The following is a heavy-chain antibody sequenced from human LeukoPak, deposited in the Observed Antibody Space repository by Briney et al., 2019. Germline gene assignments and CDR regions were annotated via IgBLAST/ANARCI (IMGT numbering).Heavy chain of an antibody. J-gene: IGHJ4*02. CDR2: TYRGGNT. CDR1: GFTVSSHF. Sequence: GGSLRLSCAASGFTVSSHFMSWVRQAPGKGLEWVSVTYRGGNTNYADSVKGRFTISRDNSKNTLFLQMNSLRVEDTAVYYCARTQNWYYFDYWGQGTLVTVSS. V-gene: IGHV3-53*01. D-gene: IGHD1-1*01. CDR3: ARTQNWYYFDY.